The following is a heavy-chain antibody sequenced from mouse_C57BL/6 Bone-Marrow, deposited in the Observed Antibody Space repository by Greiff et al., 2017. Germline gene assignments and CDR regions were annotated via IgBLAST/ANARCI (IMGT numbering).Heavy chain of an antibody. CDR3: ARGGKEDFDY. D-gene: IGHD1-1*02. Sequence: VQLQQSGAELVRPGASVKLSCKASGYTFTDYYINWVKQRPGQGLEWIARIYPGSGNTYYNEKFKGKATLTAEKSSSTAYMQLSSLTSEDSAVYFCARGGKEDFDYWGQGTTLTVSS. V-gene: IGHV1-76*01. J-gene: IGHJ2*01. CDR1: GYTFTDYY. CDR2: IYPGSGNT.